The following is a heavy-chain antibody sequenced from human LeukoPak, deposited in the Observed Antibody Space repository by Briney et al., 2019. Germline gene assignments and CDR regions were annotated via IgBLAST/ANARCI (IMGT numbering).Heavy chain of an antibody. V-gene: IGHV7-4-1*02. CDR1: GYTFTSYA. Sequence: ASVKVSCKASGYTFTSYAMNWVRQAPGQGREWIGWINTNTGNPTYAQGFTGRFVFSLDTSVSTASLQISSLKTEDTAVHYCARDGQWLVIHYWGQGTLVTVSS. D-gene: IGHD6-19*01. CDR3: ARDGQWLVIHY. CDR2: INTNTGNP. J-gene: IGHJ4*02.